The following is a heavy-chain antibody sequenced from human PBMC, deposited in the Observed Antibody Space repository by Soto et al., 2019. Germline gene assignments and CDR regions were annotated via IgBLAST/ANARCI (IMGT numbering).Heavy chain of an antibody. CDR1: GFTFSSYG. V-gene: IGHV3-33*01. CDR2: IWYDGSNK. D-gene: IGHD2-8*01. CDR3: ARDTPMLSAPPHLFDY. Sequence: PGGSLILSCAASGFTFSSYGMHWVRQAPGKGLEWVAVIWYDGSNKYYADSVKGRFTISRDNSKNTLYLQMNSLRAEDTAVYYCARDTPMLSAPPHLFDYWGQGTLVTVSS. J-gene: IGHJ4*02.